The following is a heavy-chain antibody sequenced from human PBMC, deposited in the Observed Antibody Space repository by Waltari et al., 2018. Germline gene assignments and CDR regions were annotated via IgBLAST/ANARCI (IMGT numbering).Heavy chain of an antibody. CDR3: ARDLGRGDYRRPAQTPDY. Sequence: QVQLVESGGGVVQPGRSLRLSCAASGFTFSSYGMHWVRQAPGKGLGWVAVIWYDGSNKYYADSVKGRFTISRDNSKNTLYLQMNSLRAEDTAVYYCARDLGRGDYRRPAQTPDYWGQGTLVTVSS. CDR1: GFTFSSYG. V-gene: IGHV3-33*01. D-gene: IGHD4-17*01. J-gene: IGHJ4*02. CDR2: IWYDGSNK.